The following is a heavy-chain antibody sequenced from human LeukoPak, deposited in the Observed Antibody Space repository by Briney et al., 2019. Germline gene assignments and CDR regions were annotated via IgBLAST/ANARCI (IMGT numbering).Heavy chain of an antibody. J-gene: IGHJ4*02. CDR3: ARDSGYSYGVDY. D-gene: IGHD5-18*01. Sequence: SETLSLTCAVSGGSISSGGYSWSWIRQPPGKGLEWIGYIYHSGSTYYNPSLKSRVTISVDRSKNQFSLKLSSVTAADTAVYYCARDSGYSYGVDYWGQGTLVTVSS. V-gene: IGHV4-30-2*01. CDR2: IYHSGST. CDR1: GGSISSGGYS.